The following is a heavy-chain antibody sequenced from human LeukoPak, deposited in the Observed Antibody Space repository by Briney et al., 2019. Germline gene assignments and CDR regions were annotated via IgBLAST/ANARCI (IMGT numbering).Heavy chain of an antibody. V-gene: IGHV1-69*04. J-gene: IGHJ4*02. CDR1: GGTFSSYA. D-gene: IGHD6-19*01. Sequence: SVKVSCKASGGTFSSYAISWVRQAPGQGLEWMGRIIPILGIANYAQKFQGRVTITADKSTSTAYMELSSLRSEDTAVYYCASGSSGWYGVFGYWGQGTLVTVSS. CDR2: IIPILGIA. CDR3: ASGSSGWYGVFGY.